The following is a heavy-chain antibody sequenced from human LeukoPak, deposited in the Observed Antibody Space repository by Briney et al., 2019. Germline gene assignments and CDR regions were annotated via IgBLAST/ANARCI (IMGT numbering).Heavy chain of an antibody. CDR2: INSDGSST. CDR3: ARSLEEYYDMDV. D-gene: IGHD5-24*01. CDR1: GFTFSSYW. V-gene: IGHV3-74*01. J-gene: IGHJ6*04. Sequence: PGGSLRLSCAASGFTFSSYWMHWVRQAPGKGLVWVSRINSDGSSTSYADSVKGRFTISRDNAKNTLYLQMNSLRAEDTALYYCARSLEEYYDMDVWGKGTTVTVSS.